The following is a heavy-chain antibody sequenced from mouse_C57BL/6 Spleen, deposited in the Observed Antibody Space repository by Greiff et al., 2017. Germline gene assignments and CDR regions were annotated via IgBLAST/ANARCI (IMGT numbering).Heavy chain of an antibody. D-gene: IGHD1-1*01. CDR2: IYPGSGST. Sequence: QVQLQQPGAELVKPGASVKMSCKASGYTFTSYWITWVKQRPGQGLEWIGDIYPGSGSTNYNEKFKSKATLTVDTSSSTAYMQLSSLTSEDSAVYYCAISHYYGSSWSFDYWGQGTTLTVSS. V-gene: IGHV1-55*01. CDR3: AISHYYGSSWSFDY. CDR1: GYTFTSYW. J-gene: IGHJ2*01.